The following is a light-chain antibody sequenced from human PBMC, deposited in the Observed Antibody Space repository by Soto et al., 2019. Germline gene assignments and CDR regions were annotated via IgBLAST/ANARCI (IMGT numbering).Light chain of an antibody. CDR2: SAS. CDR3: QQHNHVPS. J-gene: IGKJ2*01. V-gene: IGKV3-15*01. Sequence: EIVMTQSPATLPVSPGESATLSCRASQSIASNLAWYQQKPGQAPRLLIHSASARATGIPPRFSGSGSGTEFTLTISSLQSEDFAVYYCQQHNHVPSFGQGTNLEIK. CDR1: QSIASN.